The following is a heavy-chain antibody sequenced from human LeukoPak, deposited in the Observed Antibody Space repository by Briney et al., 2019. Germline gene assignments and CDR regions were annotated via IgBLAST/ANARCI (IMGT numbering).Heavy chain of an antibody. CDR2: IKHDGSEK. CDR1: GFIFTNYF. J-gene: IGHJ4*02. D-gene: IGHD2-2*02. Sequence: TGGSLRLSCAASGFIFTNYFMSWVRQAPGKGLEWVASIKHDGSEKYYVDSVRGRFTISRDNTMNSLYLQMNSLRAEDTAVYYCAKYTGYYFDYWGQGILVTVPS. CDR3: AKYTGYYFDY. V-gene: IGHV3-7*01.